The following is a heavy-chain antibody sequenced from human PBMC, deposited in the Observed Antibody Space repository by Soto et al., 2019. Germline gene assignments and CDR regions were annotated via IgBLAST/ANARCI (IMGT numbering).Heavy chain of an antibody. J-gene: IGHJ6*02. D-gene: IGHD5-18*01. Sequence: QVQLVESGGGVVQPGRSPRLSCAASGFTFSSYGMHWVRQAPGKGLEWVAVISYDGSNKYYADSVKGRFTISRDNSKNTLYLQMNSLRAEDTAVYYCAKSGASGYSFWYYGMDVWGQGTTVTVSS. CDR1: GFTFSSYG. CDR3: AKSGASGYSFWYYGMDV. V-gene: IGHV3-30*18. CDR2: ISYDGSNK.